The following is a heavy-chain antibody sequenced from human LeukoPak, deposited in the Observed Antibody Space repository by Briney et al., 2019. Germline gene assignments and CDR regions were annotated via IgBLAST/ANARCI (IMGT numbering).Heavy chain of an antibody. Sequence: PGGSLRLSCVASGVIFSTYSMNWVRQAPGKGLEWVSSIGRSSTYIFYADSVKGRFTISRDNAKNSLYLQLNSLRAEDTAVYYCTQNTNDYWGQGTLVTVSS. CDR2: IGRSSTYI. CDR3: TQNTNDY. V-gene: IGHV3-21*01. CDR1: GVIFSTYS. J-gene: IGHJ4*02. D-gene: IGHD2-8*01.